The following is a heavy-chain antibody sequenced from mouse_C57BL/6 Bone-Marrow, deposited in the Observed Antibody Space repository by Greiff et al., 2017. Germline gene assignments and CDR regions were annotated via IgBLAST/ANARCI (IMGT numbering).Heavy chain of an antibody. V-gene: IGHV5-15*01. J-gene: IGHJ4*01. CDR3: ARASHTTAYAMDY. CDR2: ISNLAYSI. CDR1: GFTFSDYG. D-gene: IGHD1-2*01. Sequence: DVHLVESGGGLVQPGGSLKLSCAASGFTFSDYGMAWVRQAPRKGPAWVAFISNLAYSIYYADTVTGRFTISRENAKNTLYLEMSSLRSEDTAMYYCARASHTTAYAMDYWGQGTSVTVSS.